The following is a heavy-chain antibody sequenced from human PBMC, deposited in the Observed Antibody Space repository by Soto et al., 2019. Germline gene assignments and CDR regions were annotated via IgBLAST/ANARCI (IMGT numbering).Heavy chain of an antibody. CDR1: GFTVSSNY. CDR2: IYSGGST. Sequence: EVQLVETGGGLIQHGGSLRLSCAASGFTVSSNYMSWVRQAPGKGLEWVSVIYSGGSTYYADSVKGRFTISRDNSKNPLYLHMNSLRAEDTAVYYCARDSSDRGWFDPWGQGTLVTVSS. D-gene: IGHD2-2*01. J-gene: IGHJ5*02. CDR3: ARDSSDRGWFDP. V-gene: IGHV3-53*02.